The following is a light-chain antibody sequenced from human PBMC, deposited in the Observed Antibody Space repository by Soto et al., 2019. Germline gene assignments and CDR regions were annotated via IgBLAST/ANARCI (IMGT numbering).Light chain of an antibody. CDR3: QPYNLWPRHT. J-gene: IGKJ2*01. CDR2: GAS. Sequence: DIVMTQSPGTLSVSPGEGATLSCRASLSVGSKLAWYQQKIGQAPRLLIYGASTRATGVPGRFSGSGSGTEFTLTISSLQSEDFAVYYCQPYNLWPRHTFGQGTKLEVK. V-gene: IGKV3-15*01. CDR1: LSVGSK.